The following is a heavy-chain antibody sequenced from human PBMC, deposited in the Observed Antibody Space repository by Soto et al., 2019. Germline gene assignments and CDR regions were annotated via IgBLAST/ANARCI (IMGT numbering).Heavy chain of an antibody. D-gene: IGHD6-13*01. CDR2: IWYDGSNK. Sequence: PGGSLRLSCAVSGFTFSAYGMHWVSQAPGKGLEWVAVIWYDGSNKDYADSVKGRFTISRDNSKTTLYLQMNSLRAEDTAVYYCARGDSSLIDYWGQGTLVTVAS. CDR3: ARGDSSLIDY. V-gene: IGHV3-33*01. CDR1: GFTFSAYG. J-gene: IGHJ4*02.